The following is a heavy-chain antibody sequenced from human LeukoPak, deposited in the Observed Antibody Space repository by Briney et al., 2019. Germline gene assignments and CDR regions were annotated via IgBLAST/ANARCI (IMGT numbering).Heavy chain of an antibody. Sequence: SQTLSLTRIVSGGSISSGGYYWSWIRQHPGKGLEWIGYIYYSGSTYYNPSLKSRVTISVDTSKNQFSLKLSSVTAADTAVYYCARDNHGYSGYVLDYWGQGTLVTVSS. CDR1: GGSISSGGYY. J-gene: IGHJ4*02. V-gene: IGHV4-31*03. D-gene: IGHD5-12*01. CDR3: ARDNHGYSGYVLDY. CDR2: IYYSGST.